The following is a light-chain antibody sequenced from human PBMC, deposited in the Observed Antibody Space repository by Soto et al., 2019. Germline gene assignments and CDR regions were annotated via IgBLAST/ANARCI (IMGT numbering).Light chain of an antibody. CDR1: SSDVGGYNY. CDR3: FSYAGSHTFYV. CDR2: DVS. V-gene: IGLV2-11*02. Sequence: QSALTQPRSVSGSPGQSVTISCTGTSSDVGGYNYVSWYQQHPGKAPKLMIYDVSQRPSGVPDRFSGSKSGNTASLTIAGRQAEDEADYYCFSYAGSHTFYVFGTGTKLTVL. J-gene: IGLJ1*01.